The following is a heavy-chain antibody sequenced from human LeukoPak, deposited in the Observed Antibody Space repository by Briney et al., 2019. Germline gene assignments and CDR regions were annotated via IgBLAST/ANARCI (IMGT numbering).Heavy chain of an antibody. D-gene: IGHD3-22*01. CDR1: GFTLSSYG. CDR2: ISYDGSNK. J-gene: IGHJ4*02. Sequence: PGRSLRLSCAASGFTLSSYGMHWVRQAPGKGLEWVALISYDGSNKYYADSVKGRFTISRDNSKNTLYLQMNSLRAEDTAVYYCAKDKGYSYDSSGYDYWGQGTLVTVSS. V-gene: IGHV3-30*18. CDR3: AKDKGYSYDSSGYDY.